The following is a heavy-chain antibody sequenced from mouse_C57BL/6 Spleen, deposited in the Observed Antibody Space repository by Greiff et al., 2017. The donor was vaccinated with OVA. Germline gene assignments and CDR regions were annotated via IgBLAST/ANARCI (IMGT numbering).Heavy chain of an antibody. CDR1: GYAFSSYW. D-gene: IGHD2-4*01. CDR2: IYPGDGDT. CDR3: ASPLYYDYEGDY. Sequence: QVQLQQSGAELVKPGASVKISCKASGYAFSSYWMNWVKQRPGKGLEWIGQIYPGDGDTNYNGKFKGKATLTADKSSSTAYMQLSSLTSEDSAVYFCASPLYYDYEGDYWGQGTSVTVSS. J-gene: IGHJ4*01. V-gene: IGHV1-80*01.